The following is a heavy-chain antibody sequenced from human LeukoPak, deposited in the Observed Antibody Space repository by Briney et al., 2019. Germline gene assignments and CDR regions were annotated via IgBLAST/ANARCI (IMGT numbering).Heavy chain of an antibody. CDR2: IYTTGRT. CDR3: AKPFYYYGSAVDAFDI. Sequence: PGGSLRLSCTVSGFTVSSNSMSWVRQAPGKGLEWVSFIYTTGRTHDSDSVKGRFTISRDNSKNTLYLQMNSLRAEDTAVYYCAKPFYYYGSAVDAFDIWGQGTMVTVSS. J-gene: IGHJ3*02. D-gene: IGHD3-10*01. V-gene: IGHV3-66*03. CDR1: GFTVSSNS.